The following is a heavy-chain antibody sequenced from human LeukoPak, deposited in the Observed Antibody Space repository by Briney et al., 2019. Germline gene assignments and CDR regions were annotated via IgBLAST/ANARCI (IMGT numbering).Heavy chain of an antibody. Sequence: GSLRLSCAASGFTFSSYSMNWVGQAPGKGLEWVSSISSSSSYIYYADSVKGRFTISRDNAKNSLYLQMNSLRAEDTAVYYCARGGLGLRYSYGSRSDGMDVWGQGTTVTVSS. V-gene: IGHV3-21*01. D-gene: IGHD5-18*01. CDR3: ARGGLGLRYSYGSRSDGMDV. J-gene: IGHJ6*02. CDR2: ISSSSSYI. CDR1: GFTFSSYS.